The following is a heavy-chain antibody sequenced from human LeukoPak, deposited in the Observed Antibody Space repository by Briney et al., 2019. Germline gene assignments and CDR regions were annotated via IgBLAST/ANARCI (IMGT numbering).Heavy chain of an antibody. CDR2: IYYSGST. Sequence: PSETLSLTCTVSGGSISSGSYYWSWIRQPAGKGLEWIGSIYYSGSTYYNPSLKSRVTISVDTSKNQFSLKLSSVTAADTAVYYCARGSLMTYYDSSGYYYSWGQGTLVTVSS. CDR1: GGSISSGSYY. V-gene: IGHV4-39*07. CDR3: ARGSLMTYYDSSGYYYS. J-gene: IGHJ4*02. D-gene: IGHD3-22*01.